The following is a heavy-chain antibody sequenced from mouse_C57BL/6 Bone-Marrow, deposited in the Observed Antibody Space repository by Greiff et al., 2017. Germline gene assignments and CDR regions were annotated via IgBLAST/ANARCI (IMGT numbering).Heavy chain of an antibody. V-gene: IGHV10-1*01. CDR2: IRSKSNNYAT. J-gene: IGHJ2*01. CDR1: GFSFNTYA. CDR3: VRLSGAGYFDY. Sequence: EVKLVESGGGLVQPKGSLKLSCAASGFSFNTYAMNWVRQAPGKGLEWVARIRSKSNNYATYYADSVKDRFTISRDASESMLYLQMNNLKTDDAAMYYCVRLSGAGYFDYWGQGTTLTVSS. D-gene: IGHD3-1*01.